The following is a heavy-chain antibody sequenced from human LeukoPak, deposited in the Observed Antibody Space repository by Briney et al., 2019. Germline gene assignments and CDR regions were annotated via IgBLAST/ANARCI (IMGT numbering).Heavy chain of an antibody. Sequence: GGSLRLSCAASGFTTSGNYITWVRQAPGKGLQWVSVIYSGGRTNYADSVKGRFSISRDNSRNTLYLQMNSLRAEDTAVYYCAKPHFDYWGQGALVTVSS. CDR3: AKPHFDY. J-gene: IGHJ4*02. CDR2: IYSGGRT. V-gene: IGHV3-66*04. CDR1: GFTTSGNY.